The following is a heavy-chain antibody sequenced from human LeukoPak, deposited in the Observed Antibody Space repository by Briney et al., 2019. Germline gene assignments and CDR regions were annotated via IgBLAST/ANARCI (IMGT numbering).Heavy chain of an antibody. J-gene: IGHJ6*03. V-gene: IGHV1-24*01. CDR1: GYTLTELS. Sequence: ASVKVSCKVSGYTLTELSMHWVRQAPGKGLEWMGGFDPEDGETIYAQKFQGRVTMTEDTSTDTAYKELSSLRSEDTAVYYCATSGSNYYYYYMDVWGKGTTVTVSS. D-gene: IGHD3-22*01. CDR2: FDPEDGET. CDR3: ATSGSNYYYYYMDV.